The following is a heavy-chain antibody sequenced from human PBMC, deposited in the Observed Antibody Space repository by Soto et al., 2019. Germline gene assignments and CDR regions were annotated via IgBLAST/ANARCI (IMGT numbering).Heavy chain of an antibody. CDR3: AKGAGYSYGANFDS. J-gene: IGHJ4*02. D-gene: IGHD5-18*01. Sequence: GGSLRLSCAASGFTFSTYGMHWVRQAPGQGLEWVASISDDGSGEYYADSVKGRFTISRDNSKNTLYLQMNSLRAGNTAIYYCAKGAGYSYGANFDSWGQGTLVTVSS. V-gene: IGHV3-30*18. CDR2: ISDDGSGE. CDR1: GFTFSTYG.